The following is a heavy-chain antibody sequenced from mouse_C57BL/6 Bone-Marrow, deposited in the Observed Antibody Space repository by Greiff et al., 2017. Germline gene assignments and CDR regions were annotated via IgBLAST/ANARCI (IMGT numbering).Heavy chain of an antibody. CDR1: GYTFTSYW. Sequence: EVQLQQSGTVLARPGASVKMSCKTSGYTFTSYWMHWVKQRPGQGLEWIGAIYPGNSDTSYNQKFKGKAKLTAVTSASTAYMELSSLTNEDSAVYYCTTRKPLYYAMDYWGQGTSVTVSS. V-gene: IGHV1-5*01. J-gene: IGHJ4*01. CDR3: TTRKPLYYAMDY. CDR2: IYPGNSDT.